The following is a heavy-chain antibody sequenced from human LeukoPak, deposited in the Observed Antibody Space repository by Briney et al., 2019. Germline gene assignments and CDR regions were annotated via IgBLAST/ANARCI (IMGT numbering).Heavy chain of an antibody. CDR2: TNAGNGNT. CDR3: ARGRGNWFDP. J-gene: IGHJ5*02. V-gene: IGHV1-3*01. CDR1: GYTFTSYA. D-gene: IGHD3-10*01. Sequence: ASVKVSCKASGYTFTSYAMHWVRQAPGQRLEWMGWTNAGNGNTKYSQKFQGRVTITRDTSASTAYMELSSLRSEDTAVYYCARGRGNWFDPWGQGTLVTVSS.